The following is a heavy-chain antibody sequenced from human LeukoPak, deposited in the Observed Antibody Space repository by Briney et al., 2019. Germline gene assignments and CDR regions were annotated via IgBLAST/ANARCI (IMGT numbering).Heavy chain of an antibody. J-gene: IGHJ4*02. Sequence: PGGSLRLSCAASGFTFSSDAISWVRQAPGRGLEWVSAITDTGGGTYYADSVKGRFTISRDNSKNTLYLQMNSLRAEDTAVYYCAKDSRIVPAATEFDYWGQGTLVTVSS. CDR2: ITDTGGGT. CDR3: AKDSRIVPAATEFDY. D-gene: IGHD2-2*01. CDR1: GFTFSSDA. V-gene: IGHV3-23*01.